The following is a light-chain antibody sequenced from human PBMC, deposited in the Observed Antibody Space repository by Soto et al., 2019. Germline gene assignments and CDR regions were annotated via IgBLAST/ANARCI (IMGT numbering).Light chain of an antibody. V-gene: IGLV2-14*01. CDR2: HVS. Sequence: QPVLTQPASGSGSPGQSSSVTCTGTSSDVGGYTYVSWYQQHPGKPPTLMIYHVSHRPSGVSNRFSGSKSANTASLTISGLHAEDEADYYCSSYTRSSTRVFGTGTKVTVL. CDR3: SSYTRSSTRV. J-gene: IGLJ1*01. CDR1: SSDVGGYTY.